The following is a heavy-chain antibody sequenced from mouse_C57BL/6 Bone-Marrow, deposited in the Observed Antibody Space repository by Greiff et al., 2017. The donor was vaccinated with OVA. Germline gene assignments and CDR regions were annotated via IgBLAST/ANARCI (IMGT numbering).Heavy chain of an antibody. CDR3: ASGLAY. Sequence: VKVVESVGDLVKPGGSLKLSCAASGFTFSSYGMSWVRQTPDKRLEWVATISSGGSYTYYPESVKGRLTISRDNAKNTLYLQMSSLKAEDTAMYYCASGLAYWGQGTLVTVSA. V-gene: IGHV5-6*02. CDR1: GFTFSSYG. J-gene: IGHJ3*01. CDR2: ISSGGSYT. D-gene: IGHD3-1*01.